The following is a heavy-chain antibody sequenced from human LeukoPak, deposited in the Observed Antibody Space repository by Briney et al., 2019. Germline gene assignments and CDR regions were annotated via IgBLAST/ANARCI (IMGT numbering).Heavy chain of an antibody. J-gene: IGHJ4*02. Sequence: SVKVSCKASGGTFSSYAISWVRQAPGQGLEWMGRIIPILGIANYAQKFQGRVTITADKSTSTAYMELSSLRSEDTAVYYCARRSRGITIFGVAQYFDSWGQGTLVTVSS. CDR2: IIPILGIA. CDR1: GGTFSSYA. V-gene: IGHV1-69*04. CDR3: ARRSRGITIFGVAQYFDS. D-gene: IGHD3-3*01.